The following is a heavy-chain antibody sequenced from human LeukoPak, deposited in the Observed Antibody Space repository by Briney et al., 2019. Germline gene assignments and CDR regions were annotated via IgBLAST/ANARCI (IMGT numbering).Heavy chain of an antibody. CDR3: ATDPFGYCSSTSCPPLPY. J-gene: IGHJ4*02. V-gene: IGHV1-24*01. CDR2: FDPEDGET. CDR1: GYTLTELS. D-gene: IGHD2-2*03. Sequence: ASVKASCKVSGYTLTELSMHWVRQAPGKGLEWMGGFDPEDGETIYAQRFQGRVTMTEDTSTDTAYMELSSLRSEDTAVYYCATDPFGYCSSTSCPPLPYWGQGTLVTVSS.